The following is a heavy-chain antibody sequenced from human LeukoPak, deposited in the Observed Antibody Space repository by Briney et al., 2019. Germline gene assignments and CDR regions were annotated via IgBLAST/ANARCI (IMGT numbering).Heavy chain of an antibody. CDR1: GGSISSSSSS. D-gene: IGHD5/OR15-5a*01. Sequence: PSETLSLTCTVSGGSISSSSSSWGWIRQPPGKGLEWIGSIYYSASFYYNPSLKSRVTISVDTSKNQFSLKLSSVTAADTAVYYCARDEVDIVSYGMDVWGQGTTVTVSS. V-gene: IGHV4-39*07. CDR3: ARDEVDIVSYGMDV. J-gene: IGHJ6*02. CDR2: IYYSASF.